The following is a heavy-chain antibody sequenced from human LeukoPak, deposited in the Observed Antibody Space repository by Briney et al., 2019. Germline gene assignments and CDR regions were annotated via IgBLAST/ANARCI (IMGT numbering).Heavy chain of an antibody. J-gene: IGHJ3*02. V-gene: IGHV3-7*03. CDR3: ARSLGVDTNRAFDI. CDR1: GFTFSSYW. CDR2: IKQDGSEK. Sequence: PGGSLRLSCAASGFTFSSYWMNWVRQAPGKGLEWVANIKQDGSEKYYVDSVKGRFTISRDNAKNSLYLQMNSLRAEDTAVYYCARSLGVDTNRAFDIWGQGTMVTVSS. D-gene: IGHD5-18*01.